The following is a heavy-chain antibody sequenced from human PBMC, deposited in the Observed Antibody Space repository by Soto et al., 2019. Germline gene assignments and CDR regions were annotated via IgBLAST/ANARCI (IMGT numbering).Heavy chain of an antibody. CDR3: ARAPGYIDGCRTFDF. V-gene: IGHV4-61*08. Sequence: SETLSLTCTVSDDSFRGADYYWSWIRQPLGKGPEWIGYTYYNGDTKYNPALKSRVTMSVDTSKNQFSLRLSSVTAADTAASFCARAPGYIDGCRTFDFCGGGVMVAV. D-gene: IGHD5-18*01. CDR1: DDSFRGADYY. CDR2: TYYNGDT. J-gene: IGHJ4*02.